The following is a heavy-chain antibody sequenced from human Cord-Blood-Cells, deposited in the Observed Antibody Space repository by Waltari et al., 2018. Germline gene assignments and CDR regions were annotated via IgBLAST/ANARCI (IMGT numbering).Heavy chain of an antibody. CDR3: ARDLRWGTLDY. V-gene: IGHV3-30-3*01. J-gene: IGHJ4*02. D-gene: IGHD3-16*01. Sequence: QVQLVESGGGVVQPGRSLRLSCAASGFTFSSYAMHWVRQAPGKGLEGVAVISYDGNNKYYADSVKGRFTISRDNSKNTLYLQMNSLRAEDTAVYYCARDLRWGTLDYWGQGTLVTVSS. CDR2: ISYDGNNK. CDR1: GFTFSSYA.